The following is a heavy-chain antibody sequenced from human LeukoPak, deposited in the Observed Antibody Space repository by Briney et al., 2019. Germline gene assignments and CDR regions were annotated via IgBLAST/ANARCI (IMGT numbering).Heavy chain of an antibody. CDR3: ARVGGSYYYFDY. CDR1: GYTFTSYA. CDR2: INAGYGNT. D-gene: IGHD1-26*01. V-gene: IGHV1-3*01. J-gene: IGHJ4*02. Sequence: GASVKVSCKASGYTFTSYAMHWVRQAPGQRLEWMGWINAGYGNTKYSQKFQGRVTITRDTSASTAYMELSSLRSEDTAVYYCARVGGSYYYFDYWGQGTLVTVSS.